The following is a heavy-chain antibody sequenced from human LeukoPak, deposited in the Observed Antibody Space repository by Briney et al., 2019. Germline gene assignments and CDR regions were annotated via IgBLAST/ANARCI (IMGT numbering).Heavy chain of an antibody. V-gene: IGHV3-21*01. CDR1: GFTFSNAW. Sequence: GGSLRLSCAASGFTFSNAWMNWVRQAPGRGLEWVSFMSSSSRYIYYADSVKGRFTISRDNAKNSLYLQMNSLRAEDTAVYYCARDQYGSGSLNWFDPWGQGTLVTVSS. D-gene: IGHD3-10*01. J-gene: IGHJ5*02. CDR3: ARDQYGSGSLNWFDP. CDR2: MSSSSRYI.